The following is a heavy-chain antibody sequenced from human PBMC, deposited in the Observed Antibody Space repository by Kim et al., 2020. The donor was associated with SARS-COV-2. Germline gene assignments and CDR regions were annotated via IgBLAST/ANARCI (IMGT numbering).Heavy chain of an antibody. V-gene: IGHV3-21*01. CDR2: ISSSSSYI. J-gene: IGHJ6*02. D-gene: IGHD2-8*01. CDR3: AKRQQLTLRVMVVCEEGSVMGRCTITRDNGKYPLYLQMKNQRAEDTAVDYCSRTQLVTLKGMDV. CDR1: GFIFSGYS. Sequence: GGSLRLSCAASGFIFSGYSINWVRQAPGKGLEWVSSISSSSSYIYYADSVRGRFTVSRDNAKNSLYLQMNSLRVEDTAVYYCAKRQQLTLRVMVVCEEGSVMGRCTITRDNGKYPLYLQMKNQRAEDTAVDYCSRTQLVTLKGMDVGGRATTGSVCS.